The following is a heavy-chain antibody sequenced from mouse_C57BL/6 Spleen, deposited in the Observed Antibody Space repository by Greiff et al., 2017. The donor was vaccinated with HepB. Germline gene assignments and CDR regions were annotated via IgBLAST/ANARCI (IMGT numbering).Heavy chain of an antibody. Sequence: QVHVKQSGPELVKPGASVKLSCKASGYTFTSYDINWVKQRPGQGLEWIGWIYPRDGSTKYNEKFKGKATLTVDTSSSTAYMELHSLTSEDSAVYFCARPYYYGSSPAWFAYRGQGTLVTVSA. V-gene: IGHV1-85*01. CDR2: IYPRDGST. CDR3: ARPYYYGSSPAWFAY. D-gene: IGHD1-1*01. J-gene: IGHJ3*01. CDR1: GYTFTSYD.